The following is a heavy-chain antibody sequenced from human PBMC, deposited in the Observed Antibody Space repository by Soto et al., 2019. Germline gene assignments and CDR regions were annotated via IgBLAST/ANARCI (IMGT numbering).Heavy chain of an antibody. CDR1: GGTFSSYA. D-gene: IGHD5-12*01. V-gene: IGHV1-69*12. CDR2: IIPIFGTA. CDR3: ARPRGYNDYDLCYFAL. J-gene: IGHJ2*01. Sequence: QVQLVQSGAEVKKPGSSVKVSCKASGGTFSSYAISWVRQAPGQGLEWMGGIIPIFGTANYAQKFQGRLTITADEPPTTAHIELSSPRSEATAVYYCARPRGYNDYDLCYFALWGRRTLVTFSS.